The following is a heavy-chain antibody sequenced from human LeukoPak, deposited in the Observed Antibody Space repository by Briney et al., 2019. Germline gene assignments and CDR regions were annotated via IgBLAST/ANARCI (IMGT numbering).Heavy chain of an antibody. D-gene: IGHD3-16*01. CDR3: ARVGSGLRVSGWFDS. CDR1: GYTFTSYY. Sequence: ASVKVSCKASGYTFTSYYMHWVRQAPEQGLEWMGIINPSGGSTSYAQKFQGRVTMTRDMSTSTVYMELSSLRSEDTAVYYCARVGSGLRVSGWFDSWGQGTLVTVSS. J-gene: IGHJ5*01. V-gene: IGHV1-46*01. CDR2: INPSGGST.